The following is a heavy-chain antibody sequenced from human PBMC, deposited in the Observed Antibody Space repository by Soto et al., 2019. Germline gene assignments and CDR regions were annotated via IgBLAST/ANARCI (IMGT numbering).Heavy chain of an antibody. CDR2: IYSTGST. CDR3: ARDRSYYGSGTDAFDI. J-gene: IGHJ3*02. Sequence: SETLSLTCTVSGGSISSYYWSWIRQPPGKGLEWIGYIYSTGSTNYNPSLKSRVTISVDTSKNQFSLKLSSVTAADTAVYYCARDRSYYGSGTDAFDIWGQGTMVTVSS. V-gene: IGHV4-59*01. CDR1: GGSISSYY. D-gene: IGHD3-10*01.